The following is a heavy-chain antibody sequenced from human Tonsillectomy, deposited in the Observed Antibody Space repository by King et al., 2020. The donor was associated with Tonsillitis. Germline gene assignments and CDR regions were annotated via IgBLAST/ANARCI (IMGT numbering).Heavy chain of an antibody. D-gene: IGHD3-3*01. CDR3: ATEAAGIFGVV. Sequence: QLLQSGAEVKKPGSSVKVSCKASGGTFSSYGISWGRQAPGQGLEWVGVIIPIFGAANYAQRFQDRVTITADESTSTAHMELSSLRSEDTAMYYCATEAAGIFGVVWGQGTLVIVSS. CDR2: IIPIFGAA. J-gene: IGHJ4*02. CDR1: GGTFSSYG. V-gene: IGHV1-69*01.